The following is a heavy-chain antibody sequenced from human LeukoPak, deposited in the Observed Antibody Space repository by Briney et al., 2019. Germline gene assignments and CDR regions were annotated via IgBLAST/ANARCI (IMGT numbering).Heavy chain of an antibody. CDR2: IYLSGDT. J-gene: IGHJ4*02. CDR1: GDSISNSHW. Sequence: SETLSLTCAVSGDSISNSHWWSWVRQPPGKGLEWIGVIYLSGDTDYNPSLKSRVTISIDKSKNQFSLKLTYVTAADTAVYYCAKRTTSSGWYDLFDYWGQGTLVTVSS. D-gene: IGHD6-19*01. CDR3: AKRTTSSGWYDLFDY. V-gene: IGHV4-4*02.